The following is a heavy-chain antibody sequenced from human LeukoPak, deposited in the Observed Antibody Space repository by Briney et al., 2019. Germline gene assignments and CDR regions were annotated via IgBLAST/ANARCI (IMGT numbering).Heavy chain of an antibody. V-gene: IGHV3-15*05. CDR3: AKDTSSSFLDGWFDP. Sequence: GGSLRLSCAASGFTFSNAWMSWVRQAPGKGLEWVGRIKSKTDGGTTDYAAPVKGRFTISRDNAKNTLYLQMNSLRAEDMALYYCAKDTSSSFLDGWFDPWGQGTLVTVSS. D-gene: IGHD6-13*01. J-gene: IGHJ5*02. CDR2: IKSKTDGGTT. CDR1: GFTFSNAW.